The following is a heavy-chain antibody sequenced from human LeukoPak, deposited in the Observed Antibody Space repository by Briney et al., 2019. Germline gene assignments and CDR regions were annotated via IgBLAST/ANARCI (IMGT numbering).Heavy chain of an antibody. CDR1: GFTFSSHG. CDR3: AKGTGVGVFDY. J-gene: IGHJ4*02. V-gene: IGHV3-74*01. Sequence: GGSLRLSCAASGFTFSSHGMNWVRQAPGKGLVWVSRINSDGSSTSYADSVKGRFTISRDNAKNTLYLQMNSLRAEDTAVYYCAKGTGVGVFDYWGQGTLVTVSS. CDR2: INSDGSST. D-gene: IGHD1-26*01.